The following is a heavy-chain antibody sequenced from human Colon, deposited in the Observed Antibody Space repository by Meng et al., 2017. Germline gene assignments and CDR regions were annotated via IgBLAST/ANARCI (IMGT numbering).Heavy chain of an antibody. CDR1: GGSITNSNW. J-gene: IGHJ4*02. V-gene: IGHV4-4*02. Sequence: PLPGPGLEQPSGTRSLPCAVSGGSITNSNWWRWVRQPPGKGLEWIGQTYGSVNTAYNPSLKSRVTISVDKSKNQLSLTLSSVTAADTAVYYYAKNGAYCLEYWGQGILVTVSS. CDR2: TYGSVNT. D-gene: IGHD2-8*02. CDR3: AKNGAYCLEY.